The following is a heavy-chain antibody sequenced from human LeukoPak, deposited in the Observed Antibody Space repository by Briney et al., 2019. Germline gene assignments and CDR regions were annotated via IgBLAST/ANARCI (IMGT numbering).Heavy chain of an antibody. Sequence: ASVKVSCKASGYTFTSYYMHWVRQAPGQGLEWMGIINPSGGSTSYAQKFQGRDTMTRDTSTSTVYMELSSLRSEDTAVYYCARDLTYCSSTSCYPHWFDPWGQGTLVTVSS. D-gene: IGHD2-2*01. CDR3: ARDLTYCSSTSCYPHWFDP. CDR1: GYTFTSYY. V-gene: IGHV1-46*01. CDR2: INPSGGST. J-gene: IGHJ5*02.